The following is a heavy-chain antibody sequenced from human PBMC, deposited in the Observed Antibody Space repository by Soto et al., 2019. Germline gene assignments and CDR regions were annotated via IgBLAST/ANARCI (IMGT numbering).Heavy chain of an antibody. CDR1: GGSISSYY. CDR2: IYYSGST. V-gene: IGHV4-59*01. CDR3: ARVGRETYYYDSSGYSNAFDI. D-gene: IGHD3-22*01. J-gene: IGHJ3*02. Sequence: SETLSLTCTVSGGSISSYYWSWIRQPPGKGLEWIGYIYYSGSTNYNPSLKSRVTISVDTSKNQFSLKLSSVTAADTAVYYCARVGRETYYYDSSGYSNAFDIWGQGTMVTVSS.